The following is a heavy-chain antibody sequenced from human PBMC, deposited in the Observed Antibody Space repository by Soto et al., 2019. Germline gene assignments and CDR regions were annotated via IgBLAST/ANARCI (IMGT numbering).Heavy chain of an antibody. D-gene: IGHD3-10*01. J-gene: IGHJ6*02. CDR1: GFTFRPYT. Sequence: EVQLVESGGGLVKPGGSLSPSCISSGFTFRPYTMNWVRQAPGKGLEWVSGIRGFSPYTFYAESVKVRFTISRDNAKNSLYLQMNSLRAEDTAVYYCARDRGYDAHDYYYNAMDVWGQGTTVTVSS. CDR3: ARDRGYDAHDYYYNAMDV. CDR2: IRGFSPYT. V-gene: IGHV3-21*01.